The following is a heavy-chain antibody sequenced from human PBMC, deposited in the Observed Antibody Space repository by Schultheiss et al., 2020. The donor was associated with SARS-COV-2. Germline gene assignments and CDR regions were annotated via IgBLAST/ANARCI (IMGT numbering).Heavy chain of an antibody. V-gene: IGHV2-5*02. CDR1: GFSLSTSGVG. CDR2: IYWDDDK. J-gene: IGHJ4*02. CDR3: ARIREGQWLVHLFDY. Sequence: SGPTLVKPTQTLTLTCTFSGFSLSTSGVGVGWIRQPPGKALEWLALIYWDDDKRYSPSLKSRLTITKDTSKNQVVLTMTNMDPVDTATYYCARIREGQWLVHLFDYWGQGTLVTVSS. D-gene: IGHD6-19*01.